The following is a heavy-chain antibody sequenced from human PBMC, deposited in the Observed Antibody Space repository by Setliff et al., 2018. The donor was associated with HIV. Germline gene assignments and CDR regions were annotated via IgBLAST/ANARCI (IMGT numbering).Heavy chain of an antibody. Sequence: SVKVSCKSSGGTSKTFALNWVRQAPGQGLEWMGRIIPMFGTSSYAQKFQSRITIVADKLTSASYMELSSLRSDDTAIYYCARDRGWELSHPPFFDYWGQGTLVTSPQ. CDR1: GGTSKTFA. D-gene: IGHD1-7*01. J-gene: IGHJ4*02. CDR2: IIPMFGTS. CDR3: ARDRGWELSHPPFFDY. V-gene: IGHV1-69*06.